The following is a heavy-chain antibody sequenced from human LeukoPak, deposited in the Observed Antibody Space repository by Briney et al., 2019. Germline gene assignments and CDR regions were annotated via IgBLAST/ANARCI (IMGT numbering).Heavy chain of an antibody. CDR2: INWNGGST. J-gene: IGHJ3*01. CDR3: ARVQSSTWTGGAFDL. D-gene: IGHD6-13*01. CDR1: GFNFEDCG. V-gene: IGHV3-20*04. Sequence: PGGSLRLSCAASGFNFEDCGMIWVRQAPGKGPEWVSGINWNGGSTDYADSVRGRFTISRDNAKNSLYLQMNSLSAEDTAFYYCARVQSSTWTGGAFDLWGQGKMVTVSS.